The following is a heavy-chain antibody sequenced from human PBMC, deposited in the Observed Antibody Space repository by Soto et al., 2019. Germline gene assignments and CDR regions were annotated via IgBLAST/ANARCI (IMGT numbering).Heavy chain of an antibody. CDR3: AEDLAGWLQSHYYYGMDV. CDR1: GFTFSSYA. CDR2: ISGSGGST. V-gene: IGHV3-23*01. D-gene: IGHD5-12*01. Sequence: EVQLLESGGGLVQPGGSLRLSCAASGFTFSSYAMSWVRQAPGKGLEWVSAISGSGGSTYYADSVKGRFTISRDNSKNTLYLQMNSLRAEDTAVYYCAEDLAGWLQSHYYYGMDVWGQGTTVTVSS. J-gene: IGHJ6*02.